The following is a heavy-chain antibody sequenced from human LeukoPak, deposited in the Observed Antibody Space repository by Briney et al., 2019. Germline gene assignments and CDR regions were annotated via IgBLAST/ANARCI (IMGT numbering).Heavy chain of an antibody. CDR1: GGSISSYY. V-gene: IGHV4-39*01. D-gene: IGHD3-3*01. J-gene: IGHJ4*02. CDR2: IYYSGST. CDR3: ARHGRFLEWLPFDY. Sequence: SETLSLTCTVSGGSISSYYWGWIRQPPGKGLEWIGSIYYSGSTYYNPSLKSRVTISVDTSKNQFSLKLSSVTAADTAVYYCARHGRFLEWLPFDYWGQGTLVTVSS.